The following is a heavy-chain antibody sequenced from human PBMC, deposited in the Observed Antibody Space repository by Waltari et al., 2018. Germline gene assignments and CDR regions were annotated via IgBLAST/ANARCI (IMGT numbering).Heavy chain of an antibody. CDR2: SRNKPRNYIT. Sequence: EVQLVESGGGLVQAGGSLRPSGSASGFPFRHVDMDGVRQAPEKGLEWVGRSRNKPRNYITEYAASVKGRFNIFRDDSENSLYLQMSSLKIEDTATYYCARDLDGDSNLDYWGRGTLVAVSS. J-gene: IGHJ4*02. CDR1: GFPFRHVD. D-gene: IGHD2-21*02. CDR3: ARDLDGDSNLDY. V-gene: IGHV3-72*01.